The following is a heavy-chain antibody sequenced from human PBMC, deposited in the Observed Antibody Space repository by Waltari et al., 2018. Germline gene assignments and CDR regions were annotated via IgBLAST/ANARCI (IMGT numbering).Heavy chain of an antibody. Sequence: QLRLQQWGAGLLKPSETLSLTCAVSGGSFNGYSWCWIRQTPGKGLEWIGEVDHSGSANYSPSLKSRVTVSLDTSNKQVSLTLTSVTAADTGIYYCARDARDWEAVDNTYLDSWGQGTLVAVSS. J-gene: IGHJ4*02. V-gene: IGHV4-34*01. CDR3: ARDARDWEAVDNTYLDS. CDR2: VDHSGSA. CDR1: GGSFNGYS. D-gene: IGHD2-21*02.